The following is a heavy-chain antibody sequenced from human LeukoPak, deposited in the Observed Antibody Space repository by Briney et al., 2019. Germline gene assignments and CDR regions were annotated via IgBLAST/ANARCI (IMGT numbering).Heavy chain of an antibody. Sequence: GGSLRLSCAASGFTFSSYAMSWVRQAPGKGLEWVSTISGSGGSTYYADSVKGRFTISRDNSKNTLYLQMNSLRAEDTAVYYCAKSLQGYDSSGYYYAPGYFDYWGQGTLVTVSS. J-gene: IGHJ4*02. CDR3: AKSLQGYDSSGYYYAPGYFDY. V-gene: IGHV3-23*01. CDR2: ISGSGGST. CDR1: GFTFSSYA. D-gene: IGHD3-22*01.